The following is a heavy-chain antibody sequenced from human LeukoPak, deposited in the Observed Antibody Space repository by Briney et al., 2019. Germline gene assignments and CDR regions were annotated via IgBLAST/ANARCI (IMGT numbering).Heavy chain of an antibody. CDR1: GFTVSSNY. J-gene: IGHJ4*02. CDR3: ARGRLRFSDLNDY. Sequence: HPGGSLRLSCAASGFTVSSNYMSWVRQAPGKGLEWVSVIYSGGSTYYADSVKGRFTISRDNSKNTLYLQMNSLRAEDTAVYYCARGRLRFSDLNDYWGQGSLVTVSS. V-gene: IGHV3-66*01. D-gene: IGHD3-3*01. CDR2: IYSGGST.